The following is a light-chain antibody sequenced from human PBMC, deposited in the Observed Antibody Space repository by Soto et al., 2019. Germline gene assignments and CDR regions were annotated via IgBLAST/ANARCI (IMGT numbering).Light chain of an antibody. V-gene: IGKV1-5*01. Sequence: DIEMTQSPSTLYASVEDRVTITCRASQRISSWLAWYQQKPGKAPKLLIYDASSLESGVPSRFSGSGSGTEFTLTISSLQPDDFATYYCQQYNSYPSTFGQGTKLEIK. CDR3: QQYNSYPST. J-gene: IGKJ2*01. CDR1: QRISSW. CDR2: DAS.